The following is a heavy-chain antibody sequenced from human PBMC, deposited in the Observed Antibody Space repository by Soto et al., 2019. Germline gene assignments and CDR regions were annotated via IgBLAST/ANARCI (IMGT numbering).Heavy chain of an antibody. D-gene: IGHD3-10*01. V-gene: IGHV1-69*13. Sequence: SVKVSCKASGGTFSDSVTSWVRQAPGQGLEWMGGIVPIFGKANLAEKFQDRVPITADESTSTAYMKLSSLRSEDTAVYYCARGRDGSNYYFDYWGQGTLVTVSS. CDR2: IVPIFGKA. J-gene: IGHJ4*02. CDR3: ARGRDGSNYYFDY. CDR1: GGTFSDSV.